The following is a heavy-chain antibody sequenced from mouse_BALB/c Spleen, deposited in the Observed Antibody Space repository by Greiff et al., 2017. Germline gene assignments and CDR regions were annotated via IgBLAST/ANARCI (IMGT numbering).Heavy chain of an antibody. CDR3: ARGYRYFAY. J-gene: IGHJ3*01. Sequence: QVQLQQSGPELVKPGASVKISCKASGYAFSSSWMNWVKQRPGQGLEWIGRIYPGDGDTNYNGKFKGKATLTADKSSSTAYMQLSSLTSVDSAVYFCARGYRYFAYWGQGTLVTVSA. CDR1: GYAFSSSW. CDR2: IYPGDGDT. D-gene: IGHD2-14*01. V-gene: IGHV1-82*01.